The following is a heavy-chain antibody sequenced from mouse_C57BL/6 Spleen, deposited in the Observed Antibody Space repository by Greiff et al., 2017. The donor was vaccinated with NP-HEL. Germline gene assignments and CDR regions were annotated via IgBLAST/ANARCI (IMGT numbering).Heavy chain of an antibody. Sequence: EVQLVESGGGLVKPGGSLKLSCAASGFTFSSYAMSWVRQTPEKRLEWVATISDGGSYTYYPDNVKGRFTISRDNAKNNLYLQMSHLKSEDTAMYYCARDAYDYDDAMDYWGQGTSVTVSS. V-gene: IGHV5-4*01. CDR2: ISDGGSYT. D-gene: IGHD2-4*01. CDR1: GFTFSSYA. J-gene: IGHJ4*01. CDR3: ARDAYDYDDAMDY.